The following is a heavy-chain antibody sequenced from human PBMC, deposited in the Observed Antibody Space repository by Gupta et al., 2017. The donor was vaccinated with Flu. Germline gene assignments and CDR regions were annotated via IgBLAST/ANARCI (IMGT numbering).Heavy chain of an antibody. Sequence: QAPLVQSGAEVKKPGSALQVSCKASGGTFSKPAISRVRQAPGPGPDGMGGIIPSYGATNYAQKFQDRVTIIVDESTSTAHMELGSLRSEDTALYYCVRGNLGVVPATPGDPGNYFYGLDVWGQGTAVTVSS. CDR1: GGTFSKPA. CDR2: IIPSYGAT. J-gene: IGHJ6*02. V-gene: IGHV1-69*01. D-gene: IGHD2-15*01. CDR3: VRGNLGVVPATPGDPGNYFYGLDV.